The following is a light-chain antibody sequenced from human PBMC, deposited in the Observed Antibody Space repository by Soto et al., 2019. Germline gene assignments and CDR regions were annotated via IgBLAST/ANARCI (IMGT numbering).Light chain of an antibody. V-gene: IGKV3-20*01. J-gene: IGKJ1*01. Sequence: EIVLTQSPGTLSLSPGERATLSCRASQSVSSNYLAWYQRKPGQAPRLLIYGASSRATGIPTRFSRSGSGTAFTRTITSLEPADFAVYYCHQYGSPPQTFGQGTKVEIK. CDR2: GAS. CDR3: HQYGSPPQT. CDR1: QSVSSNY.